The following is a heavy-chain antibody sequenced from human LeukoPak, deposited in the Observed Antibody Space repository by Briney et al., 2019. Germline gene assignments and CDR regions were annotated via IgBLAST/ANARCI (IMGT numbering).Heavy chain of an antibody. V-gene: IGHV3-33*06. CDR1: GFTFSSYG. CDR2: IWYDGSKK. J-gene: IGHJ4*02. CDR3: AKDRSITGTTISYYYGSGSPPPGFDY. D-gene: IGHD3-10*01. Sequence: GGSLRLSCAASGFTFSSYGMHWVRQAPGRGLEGVADIWYDGSKKYYADSVKGRFTISRDNSKNTLYLQMNSLRAEDTAVYYCAKDRSITGTTISYYYGSGSPPPGFDYWGQGTLVTVSS.